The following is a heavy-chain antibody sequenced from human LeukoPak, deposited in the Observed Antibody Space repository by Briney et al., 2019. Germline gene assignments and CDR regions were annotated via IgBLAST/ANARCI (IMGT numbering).Heavy chain of an antibody. CDR2: IKQDGSEK. V-gene: IGHV3-7*03. CDR1: GFTFSSYW. J-gene: IGHJ4*02. CDR3: AKDYCRDGNCPFPFLDS. Sequence: PGGSLRLSCAASGFTFSSYWMNWVRQAPGKGLEWVANIKQDGSEKYYVDSVKGRFILSRDNSKNTVYMQMSSLRAEDTATYYCAKDYCRDGNCPFPFLDSWGQGTLVTVSS. D-gene: IGHD2-15*01.